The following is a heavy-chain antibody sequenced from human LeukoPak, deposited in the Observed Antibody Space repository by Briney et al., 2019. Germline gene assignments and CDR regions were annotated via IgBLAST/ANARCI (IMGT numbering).Heavy chain of an antibody. CDR1: GFTFSNAW. CDR2: ISNDGIKK. D-gene: IGHD3-9*01. V-gene: IGHV3-30*03. CDR3: ASVRYFDWLVDN. Sequence: GGSLRLSCAASGFTFSNAWMSWVRQAPGKGPEWVAVISNDGIKKDHADSVKGRFTISRDNSKNTVYLQMNSLRTDDTAVYYCASVRYFDWLVDNWGQGTLVTVSS. J-gene: IGHJ4*02.